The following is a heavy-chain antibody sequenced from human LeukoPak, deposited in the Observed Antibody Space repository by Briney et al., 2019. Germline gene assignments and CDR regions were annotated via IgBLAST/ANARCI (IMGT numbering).Heavy chain of an antibody. CDR1: GFSFSSYA. CDR2: ISYDGSNK. D-gene: IGHD3-22*01. Sequence: QSAGSLRLSCAASGFSFSSYAMHWVRQAPSKGLEWVAVISYDGSNKYYADSVKGRFTISRDNSKNTLYLQMNSLRAEDTAVYYCARGTYYYDSSGYDEYFQHWGQGTLVTVSS. CDR3: ARGTYYYDSSGYDEYFQH. J-gene: IGHJ1*01. V-gene: IGHV3-30-3*01.